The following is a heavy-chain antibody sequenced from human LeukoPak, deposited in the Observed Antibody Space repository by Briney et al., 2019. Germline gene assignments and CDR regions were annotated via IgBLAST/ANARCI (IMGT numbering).Heavy chain of an antibody. J-gene: IGHJ3*02. CDR2: ISGSGGST. Sequence: GGFLRLSCAASGFTFSSYAMSWVRQAPGKGLEWVSAISGSGGSTYYADSVKGRFTISRDNSKNTLYLQMNSLRAEDTAVYYCAKERQDYYDSSGYPDAFDIWGQGTMVTVSS. V-gene: IGHV3-23*01. D-gene: IGHD3-22*01. CDR3: AKERQDYYDSSGYPDAFDI. CDR1: GFTFSSYA.